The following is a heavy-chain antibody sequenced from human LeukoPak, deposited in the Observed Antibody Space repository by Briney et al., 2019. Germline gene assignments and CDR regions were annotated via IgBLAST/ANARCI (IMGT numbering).Heavy chain of an antibody. CDR1: GFTFSSYE. V-gene: IGHV3-48*03. CDR3: ARVSQIAVAEMGNNWFDP. J-gene: IGHJ5*02. Sequence: GGSLRLSCAASGFTFSSYEMNWVRQAPGKGLEWVSYISSSGSTIYYADSVKGRFTISRDNAKNSLYLQMNSLRAEDTAVYYCARVSQIAVAEMGNNWFDPWGKETLSTVSS. D-gene: IGHD6-19*01. CDR2: ISSSGSTI.